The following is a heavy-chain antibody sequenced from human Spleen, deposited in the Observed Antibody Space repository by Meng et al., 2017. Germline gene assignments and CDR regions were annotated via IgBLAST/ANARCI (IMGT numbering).Heavy chain of an antibody. Sequence: ASVKVSCKASGYRFSSYGITWVRQAPGQGLEWMGWNSAYNGNTKYAQKLQGRVTMTTDTSTNTAYMELRSLRSDDTAVYFCARKAGDCITSTCYSLDYWGQGTLVTVSS. CDR2: NSAYNGNT. J-gene: IGHJ4*02. CDR1: GYRFSSYG. D-gene: IGHD2/OR15-2a*01. CDR3: ARKAGDCITSTCYSLDY. V-gene: IGHV1-18*01.